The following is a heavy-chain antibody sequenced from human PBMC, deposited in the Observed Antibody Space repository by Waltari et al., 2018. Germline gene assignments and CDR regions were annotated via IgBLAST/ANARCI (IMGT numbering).Heavy chain of an antibody. CDR1: GYTIPALS. D-gene: IGHD3-22*01. CDR3: ATAAEGASSGLYYFDY. Sequence: QVQLVQSGAAVKKPGASVKVSCKVSGYTIPALSMPWVRQAPGKGLEWMGGFDPEDGETIYAQKFQGRVTMTEDTSTDTAYMELSSLRSEDTAVYYCATAAEGASSGLYYFDYWGQGTLVTVSS. V-gene: IGHV1-24*01. CDR2: FDPEDGET. J-gene: IGHJ4*02.